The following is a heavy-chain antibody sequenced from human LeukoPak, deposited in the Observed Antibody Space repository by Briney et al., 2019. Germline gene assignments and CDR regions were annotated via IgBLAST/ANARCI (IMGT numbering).Heavy chain of an antibody. CDR2: INSGGSGT. CDR1: GFAFSSYW. V-gene: IGHV3-74*01. J-gene: IGHJ4*02. D-gene: IGHD7-27*01. Sequence: PGGSLRLSCAASGFAFSSYWMHWVRQTPGKGLVWVSRINSGGSGTSYADSVKGRFTISRDNAKDTLYLQMNSLRVEDTAAYYCASSLGPLTEYWGQGTLVTVSS. CDR3: ASSLGPLTEY.